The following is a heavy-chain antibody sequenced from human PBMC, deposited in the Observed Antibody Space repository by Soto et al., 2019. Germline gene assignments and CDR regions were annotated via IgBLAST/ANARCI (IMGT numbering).Heavy chain of an antibody. D-gene: IGHD3-9*01. CDR2: ISSSSTYI. Sequence: PGGSLRLSCTASGFTFSSHAMTWVRQAPGKGLEWVSSISSSSTYIYYGDSVKGRFTISRDNAKNSLYLQMNSLRAEDTAVYYCLLIDDILTGSDYWGQGTLVTVSS. CDR1: GFTFSSHA. V-gene: IGHV3-21*04. J-gene: IGHJ4*02. CDR3: LLIDDILTGSDY.